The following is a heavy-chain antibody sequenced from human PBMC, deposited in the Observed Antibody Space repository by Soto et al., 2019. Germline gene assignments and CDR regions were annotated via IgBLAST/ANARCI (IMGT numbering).Heavy chain of an antibody. Sequence: SQTLSLTCAISGDSVSGNSAAWNWIRQSPSRGLEWLGRTYYRSRWYNDYAVSVKSRITVTPDTSKNQFSLHLNSVTPEDTAVYYCARELPYYVSSDSYLDYWGQGALVTVSS. CDR1: GDSVSGNSAA. V-gene: IGHV6-1*01. J-gene: IGHJ4*02. D-gene: IGHD3-16*01. CDR3: ARELPYYVSSDSYLDY. CDR2: TYYRSRWYN.